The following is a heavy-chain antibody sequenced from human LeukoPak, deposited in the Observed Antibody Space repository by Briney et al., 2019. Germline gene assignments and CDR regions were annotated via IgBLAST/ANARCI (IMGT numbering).Heavy chain of an antibody. Sequence: GGSLRLSCAASGFTFSSYSMNWVRQAPGKGLEWVSSISSSSSYIYYADSVKGRFTISRDNAKNSLYLQMDSLRAEDTAVYYCARVLSYADYYYMGVWGKGTTVTVSS. CDR1: GFTFSSYS. V-gene: IGHV3-21*01. CDR3: ARVLSYADYYYMGV. CDR2: ISSSSSYI. D-gene: IGHD3-16*02. J-gene: IGHJ6*03.